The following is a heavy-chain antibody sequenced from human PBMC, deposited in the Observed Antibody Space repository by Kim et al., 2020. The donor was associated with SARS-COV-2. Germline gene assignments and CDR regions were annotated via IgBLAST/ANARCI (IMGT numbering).Heavy chain of an antibody. CDR1: GGTFSSYA. CDR2: IIPIFGTA. V-gene: IGHV1-69*13. J-gene: IGHJ4*02. Sequence: SVKVSCKASGGTFSSYAISWVRQAPGQGLEWMGGIIPIFGTANYAQKFQGRVTITADESTSTAYMELSSLRSEDTAVYYCARNYYGSGSPGVYWGQGTLVTVSS. D-gene: IGHD3-10*01. CDR3: ARNYYGSGSPGVY.